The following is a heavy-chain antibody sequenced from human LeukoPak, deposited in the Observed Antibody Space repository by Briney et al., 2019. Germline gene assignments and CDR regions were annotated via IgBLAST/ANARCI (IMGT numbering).Heavy chain of an antibody. CDR3: ARGASYVILTGYSYFDY. CDR2: ISTHNGNT. V-gene: IGHV1-18*01. D-gene: IGHD3-9*01. CDR1: GYTFTSYG. Sequence: ASVKVSCKASGYTFTSYGISWVRQAPGQGLEWMGLISTHNGNTNYAQKFQGRVTMTTDTSTSTDYMELRSLRSDDTAVYYCARGASYVILTGYSYFDYWGQGTLVTVSS. J-gene: IGHJ4*02.